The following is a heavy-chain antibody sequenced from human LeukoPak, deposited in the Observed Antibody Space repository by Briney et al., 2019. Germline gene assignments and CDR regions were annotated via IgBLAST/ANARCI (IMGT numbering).Heavy chain of an antibody. CDR3: ARALRYFGWLSTSPEYNWFDP. CDR2: ISSSSSTI. V-gene: IGHV3-48*01. J-gene: IGHJ5*02. CDR1: GFTFSSYS. Sequence: GGSLRLSCAASGFTFSSYSMNWVRQAPGKGLEWVSYISSSSSTIYYADSVKGRFTISRDNAKNSLYLQMNSLRAEDTAVYYCARALRYFGWLSTSPEYNWFDPWGQGTLVTVSS. D-gene: IGHD3-9*01.